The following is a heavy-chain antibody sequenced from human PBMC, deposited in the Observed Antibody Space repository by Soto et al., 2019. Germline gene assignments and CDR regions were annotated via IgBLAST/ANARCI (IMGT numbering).Heavy chain of an antibody. CDR3: AIAVAGTGYYGMDV. CDR1: GFTFSSYG. V-gene: IGHV3-30*03. Sequence: LRLSCAASGFTFSSYGMHWVHQAPGKGLEWVAVISYDGSNKYYADSVKGRFTISRDNSKNTLYLQMNSLRAEDTAVYYCAIAVAGTGYYGMDVWGQGTTVTVSS. D-gene: IGHD6-19*01. CDR2: ISYDGSNK. J-gene: IGHJ6*02.